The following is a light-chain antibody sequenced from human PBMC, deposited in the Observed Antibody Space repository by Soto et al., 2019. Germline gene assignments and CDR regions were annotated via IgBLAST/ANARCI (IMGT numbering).Light chain of an antibody. J-gene: IGKJ1*01. CDR2: AAS. CDR1: QSVPSSY. CDR3: QPYGLSWT. V-gene: IGKV3-20*01. Sequence: EIGLTQSPSPPSLSPGERATPSRRASQSVPSSYLAWYQHKRGQAPRLLIYAASSRATGIPDRFSGSGSGTDFTLTISRLEPEDFAVYYCQPYGLSWTFGQGTKVDI.